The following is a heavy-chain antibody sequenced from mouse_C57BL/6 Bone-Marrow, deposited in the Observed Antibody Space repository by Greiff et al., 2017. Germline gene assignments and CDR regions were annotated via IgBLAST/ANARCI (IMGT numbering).Heavy chain of an antibody. V-gene: IGHV5-16*01. J-gene: IGHJ2*01. CDR1: GFTFSDYY. Sequence: EVQRVESEGGLVQPGSSMKLSCTASGFTFSDYYMAWVRQVPEKGLEWVANINYDGSSTYYLDALKSRFIISRDNAKNILYLQMSSLKSEDTATYYCARESPLRRSYFDYWGQGTTLTVSS. CDR2: INYDGSST. CDR3: ARESPLRRSYFDY. D-gene: IGHD1-1*01.